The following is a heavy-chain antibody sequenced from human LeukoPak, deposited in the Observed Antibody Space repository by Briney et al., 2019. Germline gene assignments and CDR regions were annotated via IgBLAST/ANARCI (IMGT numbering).Heavy chain of an antibody. J-gene: IGHJ4*02. D-gene: IGHD6-25*01. CDR3: ARASGGADS. CDR2: IKTDGRST. V-gene: IGHV3-74*01. CDR1: GFTVNDYW. Sequence: GGSLRLSSAASGFTVNDYWMYWVRQAPGKGLVWVSLIKTDGRSTTYADSVKGRFTISRDSAKNMLYLQMNSLRAEDTAVYYCARASGGADSWGQGTLVTVSS.